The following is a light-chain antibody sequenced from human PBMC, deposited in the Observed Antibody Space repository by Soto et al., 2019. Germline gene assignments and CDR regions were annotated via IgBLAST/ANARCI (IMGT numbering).Light chain of an antibody. V-gene: IGKV1-5*03. CDR1: QSIRSW. CDR3: QQYNGYSSVT. Sequence: DIQMTQSPSTLPASVGDRVTVTCRASQSIRSWLAWYQEKPGKAPKLLIYKASSLESGVPSRFSGSGSGTEFTLAISSLQPDDFATYYCQQYNGYSSVTFGGGTKVDIK. CDR2: KAS. J-gene: IGKJ4*01.